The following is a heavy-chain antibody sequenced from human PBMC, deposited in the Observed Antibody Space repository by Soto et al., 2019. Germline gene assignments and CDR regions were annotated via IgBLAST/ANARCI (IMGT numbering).Heavy chain of an antibody. CDR3: ARYNRNWNNWFDP. V-gene: IGHV4-39*01. D-gene: IGHD1-7*01. Sequence: SETLSLTCTVSGDSISGSIDYWGWIRQPPGKGLEWIGSIYYSGSIYYNPSLKSRVTISVDTSKNQFSLKLSSVAAADTAVYYCARYNRNWNNWFDPWGPGTLVTVSS. J-gene: IGHJ5*02. CDR2: IYYSGSI. CDR1: GDSISGSIDY.